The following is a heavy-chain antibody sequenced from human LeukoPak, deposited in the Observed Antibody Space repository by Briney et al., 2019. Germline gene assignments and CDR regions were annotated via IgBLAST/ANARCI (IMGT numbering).Heavy chain of an antibody. J-gene: IGHJ4*02. CDR1: GGSFTGYY. CDR3: ARDYGNYDSNGYFFDY. CDR2: INHSGST. V-gene: IGHV4-34*01. Sequence: PSKTLSLTCAVYGGSFTGYYWSWIRQPPGKGLEWIGEINHSGSTNYNPSLKSRVTISVDKSKNQFSLKLSSVTAADTAVYYCARDYGNYDSNGYFFDYWGQGTLVTVSS. D-gene: IGHD3-22*01.